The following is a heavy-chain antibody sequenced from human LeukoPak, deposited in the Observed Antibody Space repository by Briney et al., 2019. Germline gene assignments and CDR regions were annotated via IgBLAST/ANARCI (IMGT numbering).Heavy chain of an antibody. D-gene: IGHD4-17*01. CDR3: ARGSTVFSGIDY. CDR2: IHYSGST. CDR1: GGSISSSSYY. Sequence: SETLSLTCTVSGGSISSSSYYWGWIRQPPGKGLEWIGSIHYSGSTNYNPSLKSRVTISVDTSKNQFSLKLSSVTAADTAVYYCARGSTVFSGIDYWGQGTLVTVSS. V-gene: IGHV4-39*07. J-gene: IGHJ4*02.